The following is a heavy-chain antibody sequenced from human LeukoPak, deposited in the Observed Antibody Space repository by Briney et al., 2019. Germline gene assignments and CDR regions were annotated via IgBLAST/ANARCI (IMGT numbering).Heavy chain of an antibody. CDR3: ARDPPGEYSSSSLPA. V-gene: IGHV1-46*01. D-gene: IGHD6-6*01. CDR1: GYTFTSYY. Sequence: ASVKVSCKASGYTFTSYYMHWVRQAPGQGLEWMGIINPSGGSTSYAQKFQGRVTITADESTSTAYMELSSLRSEDTAVYYCARDPPGEYSSSSLPAWGQGTMVTVSS. CDR2: INPSGGST. J-gene: IGHJ3*01.